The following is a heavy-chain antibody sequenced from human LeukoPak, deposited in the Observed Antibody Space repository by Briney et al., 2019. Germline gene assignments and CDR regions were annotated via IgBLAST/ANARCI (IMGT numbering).Heavy chain of an antibody. CDR3: ARDRCSGGSCYLNSFDI. D-gene: IGHD2-15*01. CDR2: MAYDGAHS. J-gene: IGHJ3*02. Sequence: GGSLRLSCAGSGFTFSSSAIHWIRQAPGKGLEWVAVMAYDGAHSRNADSVRGRITISRDNSKNTVYLQMNSLRAEDAAVYYCARDRCSGGSCYLNSFDIWGQGTMVIVSS. CDR1: GFTFSSSA. V-gene: IGHV3-30*04.